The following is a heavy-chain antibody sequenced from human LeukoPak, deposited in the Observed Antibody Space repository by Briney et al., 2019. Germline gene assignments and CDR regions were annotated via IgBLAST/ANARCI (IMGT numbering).Heavy chain of an antibody. Sequence: SETLSLTCAVSGGSISSSNWWSWVRQPPGKGLEWIGEIYHSGSTNYNPSPKSRVTISVDKSKNQFSLKLSSVTAADTAVYYCARSYLNSGIIPFDYWGQGTLVTVSS. V-gene: IGHV4-4*02. CDR3: ARSYLNSGIIPFDY. J-gene: IGHJ4*02. D-gene: IGHD3-10*01. CDR1: GGSISSSNW. CDR2: IYHSGST.